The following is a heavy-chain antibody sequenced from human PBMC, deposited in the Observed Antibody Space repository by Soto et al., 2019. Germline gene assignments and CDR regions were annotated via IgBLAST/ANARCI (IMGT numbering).Heavy chain of an antibody. J-gene: IGHJ6*02. Sequence: QVQLVESGGGVVQPGRSLRLSCVTSGFIFNTFGMHWVRQAPGKGLEWVAAISYDGSNEYYADSVKGRFTISRDSPKNTLYLQMNSLRPEDTAVYYCARVGGGSSWFGFYGMNVWGQGTTVTVSS. CDR2: ISYDGSNE. CDR1: GFIFNTFG. CDR3: ARVGGGSSWFGFYGMNV. D-gene: IGHD3-10*01. V-gene: IGHV3-30*19.